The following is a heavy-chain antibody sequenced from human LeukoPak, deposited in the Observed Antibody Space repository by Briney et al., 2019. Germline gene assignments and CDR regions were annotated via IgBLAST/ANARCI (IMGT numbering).Heavy chain of an antibody. J-gene: IGHJ3*02. Sequence: GESLKISCKGSGYRFTSHWIGLVRPMPGKGLEWMGINYPGDSETRYSPSFQGQVTISADKSISTAYLQWISLKASDTAMYYCARRYYYDSSGYYLAHDAFDIWGQGTMVTVSS. D-gene: IGHD3-22*01. CDR2: NYPGDSET. V-gene: IGHV5-51*01. CDR1: GYRFTSHW. CDR3: ARRYYYDSSGYYLAHDAFDI.